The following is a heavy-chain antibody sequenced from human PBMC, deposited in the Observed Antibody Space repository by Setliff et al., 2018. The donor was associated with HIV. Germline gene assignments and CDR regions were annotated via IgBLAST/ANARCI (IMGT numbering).Heavy chain of an antibody. V-gene: IGHV1-2*02. D-gene: IGHD3-22*01. CDR1: GYTFTDYY. J-gene: IGHJ4*02. Sequence: ASVKVSCKASGYTFTDYYIHWVRQAPGQGLEWMGWINSASGGTNYAQNFQGRVTVTRDTSINTVYMELSSLKSDDTAVYYCARLGDYDSSGYSWFDYWGQGTLVTVSS. CDR3: ARLGDYDSSGYSWFDY. CDR2: INSASGGT.